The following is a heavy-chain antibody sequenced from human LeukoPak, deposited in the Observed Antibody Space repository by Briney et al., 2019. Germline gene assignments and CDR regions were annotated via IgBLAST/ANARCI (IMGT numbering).Heavy chain of an antibody. J-gene: IGHJ3*02. Sequence: SETLSLTCTVSGGSISSGGYYWSWIRQHPGKGLEWIGYIYYSGSTYYNPSLKSRVTISVDTSKNQFSLKLSSVTAADTAVYYCARREMATIIAFDIWGQGTMVTVSS. CDR1: GGSISSGGYY. CDR2: IYYSGST. V-gene: IGHV4-31*03. CDR3: ARREMATIIAFDI. D-gene: IGHD5-24*01.